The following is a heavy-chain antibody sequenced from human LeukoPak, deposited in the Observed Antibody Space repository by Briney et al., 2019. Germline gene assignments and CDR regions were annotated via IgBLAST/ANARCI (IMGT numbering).Heavy chain of an antibody. CDR1: GGSFRGYY. J-gene: IGHJ6*03. D-gene: IGHD3-16*01. V-gene: IGHV4-34*01. CDR3: ARVGEWLLYYYYYYMDV. CDR2: INHSGST. Sequence: SETLSLTCAVYGGSFRGYYWSWIRQPPGKGLEWVGEINHSGSTNYNPSLKSRGTISVDTSKNQFSLKLSSVTAADTAVYYCARVGEWLLYYYYYYMDVWGKGTTVTVSS.